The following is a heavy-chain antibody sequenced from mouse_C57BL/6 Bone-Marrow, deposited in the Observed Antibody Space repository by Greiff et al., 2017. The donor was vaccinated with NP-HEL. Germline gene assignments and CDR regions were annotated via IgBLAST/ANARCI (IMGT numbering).Heavy chain of an antibody. CDR1: GYTFTSYW. J-gene: IGHJ2*01. CDR3: ARRYDYDSYFDY. CDR2: IDPSDSYT. D-gene: IGHD2-4*01. V-gene: IGHV1-69*01. Sequence: VQLQQPGAELVMPGASVKLSCKASGYTFTSYWMHWVKQRPGQGLEWIGEIDPSDSYTNYNQKFKGKSTLTVDKSSSTAYMQLSSLTSEDSAVYYCARRYDYDSYFDYWGQGTTLTVSS.